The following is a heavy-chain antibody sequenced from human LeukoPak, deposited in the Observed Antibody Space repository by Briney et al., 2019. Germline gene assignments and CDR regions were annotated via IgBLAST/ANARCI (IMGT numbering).Heavy chain of an antibody. CDR1: GYSFTSYW. J-gene: IGHJ3*02. CDR2: IYPGDSDT. D-gene: IGHD3-10*01. CDR3: AIWFGEPNDAFDI. V-gene: IGHV5-51*01. Sequence: GESLKISCKGSGYSFTSYWIGWVRQMPGKGLERMGIIYPGDSDTRYSPSFQGQVTISADKSISTAYLQWSSLKASDTAMYYCAIWFGEPNDAFDIWGQGTMVTVSS.